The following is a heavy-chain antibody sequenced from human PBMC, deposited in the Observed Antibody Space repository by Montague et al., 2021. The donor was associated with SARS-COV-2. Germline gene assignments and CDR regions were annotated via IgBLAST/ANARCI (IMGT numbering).Heavy chain of an antibody. D-gene: IGHD4-17*01. CDR1: GDSVSSDSYF. V-gene: IGHV4-39*01. J-gene: IGHJ3*02. CDR2: IYYSGST. Sequence: SEILSLTCLVSGDSVSSDSYFWAWIRQPPGKGLDWIGSIYYSGSTYYNPSLKSRVTISVDTSKNQLSLKLSSVTAADTAVYYCAMRGGALDAFDIWGQGTMVIVSS. CDR3: AMRGGALDAFDI.